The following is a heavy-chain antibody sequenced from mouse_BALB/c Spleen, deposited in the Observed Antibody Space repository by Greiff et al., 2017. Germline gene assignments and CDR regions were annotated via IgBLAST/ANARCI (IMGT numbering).Heavy chain of an antibody. J-gene: IGHJ4*01. CDR1: GDSITSGY. Sequence: EVKLQESGPSLVKPSQTLSLTCSVTGDSITSGYWNWIRKFPGNKLEYMGYISYSGSTYYNPSLKSRISITRDTSKNQYYLQLNSVTTEDTATYYCARWGYGGYYAMDYWGQGTSVTVSS. V-gene: IGHV3-8*02. CDR2: ISYSGST. CDR3: ARWGYGGYYAMDY. D-gene: IGHD1-2*01.